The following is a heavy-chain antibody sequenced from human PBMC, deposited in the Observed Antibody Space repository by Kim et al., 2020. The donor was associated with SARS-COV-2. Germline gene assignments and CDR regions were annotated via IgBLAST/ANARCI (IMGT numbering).Heavy chain of an antibody. V-gene: IGHV3-15*01. J-gene: IGHJ4*02. CDR2: T. CDR3: TTTAIAAAPGY. Sequence: TDYAAPVKGRFTISRDDSKSTLYLQMNSLKTEDPAVYYCTTTAIAAAPGYWGQGTLVTVSS. D-gene: IGHD6-13*01.